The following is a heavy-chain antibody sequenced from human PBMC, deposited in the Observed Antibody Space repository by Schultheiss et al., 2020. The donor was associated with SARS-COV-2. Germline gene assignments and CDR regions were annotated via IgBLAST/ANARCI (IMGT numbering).Heavy chain of an antibody. D-gene: IGHD2-21*02. CDR1: GYTFTSYA. CDR3: AGPLGDPDDYYGMDV. J-gene: IGHJ6*02. V-gene: IGHV1-69*13. CDR2: IIPIFGTA. Sequence: SVKVSCKASGYTFTSYAISWVRQAPGQGLEWMGGIIPIFGTANYAQKFQGRVTITADESTSTAYMELSSLRSEDTAVYYCAGPLGDPDDYYGMDVWGQGTTVTVSS.